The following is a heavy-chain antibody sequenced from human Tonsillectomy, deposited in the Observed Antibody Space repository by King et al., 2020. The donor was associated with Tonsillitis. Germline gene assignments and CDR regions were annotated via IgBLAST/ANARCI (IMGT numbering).Heavy chain of an antibody. J-gene: IGHJ4*02. CDR1: GFTFSSHW. Sequence: VQLVESGGGLVQPGGSLRLSCAASGFTFSSHWMSWVRQAPGKGLEWVANIKQDGTEKYYVDSVKGRFTISRDNAKNSLCLQMKSLRVEDTAVYYCARGVGATGGTRGDYWGQGTGSPSPQ. CDR3: ARGVGATGGTRGDY. V-gene: IGHV3-7*04. D-gene: IGHD6-13*01. CDR2: IKQDGTEK.